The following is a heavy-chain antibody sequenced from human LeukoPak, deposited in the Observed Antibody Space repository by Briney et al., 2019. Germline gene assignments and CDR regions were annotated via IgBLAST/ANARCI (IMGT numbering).Heavy chain of an antibody. V-gene: IGHV4-59*01. CDR1: GGSISGYY. J-gene: IGHJ4*02. CDR2: IYYSGST. CDR3: ARSLGGDYSSSSRFVY. Sequence: PSETLSLTCTVSGGSISGYYWSWIRQPPGKGLEWIGYIYYSGSTNYNPSLKSRVTISVDTSKNQFSLKLSSVTAADTAVYYCARSLGGDYSSSSRFVYWGQGTLVTVSS. D-gene: IGHD6-6*01.